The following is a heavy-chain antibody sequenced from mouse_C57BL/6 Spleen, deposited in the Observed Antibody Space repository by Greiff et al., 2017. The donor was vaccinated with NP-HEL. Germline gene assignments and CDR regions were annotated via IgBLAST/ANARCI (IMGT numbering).Heavy chain of an antibody. J-gene: IGHJ3*01. D-gene: IGHD2-12*01. V-gene: IGHV1-69*01. CDR2: IDPSDSYT. CDR1: GYTFTSYW. Sequence: VQLHQPGAELVMPGASVKLSCKASGYTFTSYWMHWVKQRPGQGLEWIGEIDPSDSYTNYNQKFKGKSTFTVDKSSSTAYMQRSSLTSEDSAVYYCAIYDVGFAYWGQGTLVTVSA. CDR3: AIYDVGFAY.